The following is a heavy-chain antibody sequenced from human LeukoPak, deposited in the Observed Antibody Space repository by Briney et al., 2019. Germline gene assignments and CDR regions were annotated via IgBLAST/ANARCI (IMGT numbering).Heavy chain of an antibody. Sequence: LETLSLTCAVSADSFSSHYWTWIRQPPGKGLEWIGYISHIGSTNYNPSLKSRVTISIDTSKNQFSLKLSSVTAADTAVYYCARDLVTVTKGFDIWGQGTMVSVSS. D-gene: IGHD4-17*01. V-gene: IGHV4-59*11. CDR3: ARDLVTVTKGFDI. J-gene: IGHJ3*02. CDR1: ADSFSSHY. CDR2: ISHIGST.